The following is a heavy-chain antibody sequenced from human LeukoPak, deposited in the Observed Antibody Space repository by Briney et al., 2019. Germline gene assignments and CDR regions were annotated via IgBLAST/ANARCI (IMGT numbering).Heavy chain of an antibody. J-gene: IGHJ6*02. V-gene: IGHV3-48*03. D-gene: IGHD1-1*01. CDR2: ISSSGSTI. Sequence: PGGSLRLSCAASGFTFSSYEMNWVRQAPGKGLEWVSYISSSGSTIYYADSVKGRFTISRDNAKNSLYLQMNSLRAEDTAVYYCARDGYNWNDDYYYGMDVWGQGTTVTVSS. CDR3: ARDGYNWNDDYYYGMDV. CDR1: GFTFSSYE.